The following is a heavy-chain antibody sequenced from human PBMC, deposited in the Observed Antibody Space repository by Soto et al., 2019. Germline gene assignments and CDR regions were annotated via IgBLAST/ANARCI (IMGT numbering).Heavy chain of an antibody. Sequence: ASGEVSCKASGDTFTSYAMHWVLQSPGQRLELMVWINAGNGNTKYSQKLQGIVTITRDTSASTAYMELSSLRSEDTDVYYCARGTAEYQLLFHLDGANLFDPWGQGTLLPVSS. J-gene: IGHJ5*02. V-gene: IGHV1-3*01. CDR3: ARGTAEYQLLFHLDGANLFDP. D-gene: IGHD2-2*01. CDR1: GDTFTSYA. CDR2: INAGNGNT.